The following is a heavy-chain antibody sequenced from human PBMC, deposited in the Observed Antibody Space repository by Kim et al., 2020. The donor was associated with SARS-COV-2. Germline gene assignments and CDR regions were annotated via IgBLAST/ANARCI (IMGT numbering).Heavy chain of an antibody. D-gene: IGHD4-17*01. Sequence: GGSTYDADSVKGRFTISRDNSKNTLYLQMNSLRAEDTAVYYCAKNGDYFDYWGQGTLVTVSS. CDR3: AKNGDYFDY. V-gene: IGHV3-23*01. CDR2: GGST. J-gene: IGHJ4*02.